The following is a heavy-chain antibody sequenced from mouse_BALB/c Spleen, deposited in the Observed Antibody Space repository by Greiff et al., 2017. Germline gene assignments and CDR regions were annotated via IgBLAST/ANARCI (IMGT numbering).Heavy chain of an antibody. CDR2: IRNKANGYTT. V-gene: IGHV7-3*02. CDR3: ARAPYGNSLAY. Sequence: EVNVVESGGGLVQPGGSLRLSCATSGFTFTDYYMSWVRQPPGKALEWLGFIRNKANGYTTEYSASVKGRFTISRDNSQSILYLQMNTLRAEDSATYYCARAPYGNSLAYWGQGTLVTVSA. J-gene: IGHJ3*01. D-gene: IGHD2-1*01. CDR1: GFTFTDYY.